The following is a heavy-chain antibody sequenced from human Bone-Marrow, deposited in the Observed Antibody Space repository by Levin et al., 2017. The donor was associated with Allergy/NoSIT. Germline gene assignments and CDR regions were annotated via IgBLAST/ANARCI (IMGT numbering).Heavy chain of an antibody. J-gene: IGHJ3*01. CDR1: GGIFSSSD. CDR3: ARDGSVQGAFDF. CDR2: ILPILGTP. V-gene: IGHV1-69*01. D-gene: IGHD1-26*01. Sequence: PGESLKISCKVSGGIFSSSDINWVRQAPGQGLEWMGGILPILGTPNYAQKFQGRITITADESTSTAYMELRSLRPEDTAVYYCARDGSVQGAFDFWGRGTMVTVSS.